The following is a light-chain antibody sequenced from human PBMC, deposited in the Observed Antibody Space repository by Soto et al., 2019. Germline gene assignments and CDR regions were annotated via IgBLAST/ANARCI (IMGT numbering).Light chain of an antibody. V-gene: IGKV3-20*01. Sequence: EIVLTQSPGTLSLSPGERATLSCRASQSVSSSYLAWYQQKPGQAPRLLIYGASSRPTGIPDRFSGSGSGTDFTLTISSLEPEDFAVDYCQQYGSSPMYTFGQGTKLEIK. CDR3: QQYGSSPMYT. CDR2: GAS. CDR1: QSVSSSY. J-gene: IGKJ2*01.